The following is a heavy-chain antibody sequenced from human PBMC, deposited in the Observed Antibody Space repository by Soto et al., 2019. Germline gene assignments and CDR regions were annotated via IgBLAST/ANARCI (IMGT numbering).Heavy chain of an antibody. CDR3: ALDFMARGSDSNWFDP. V-gene: IGHV3-74*01. CDR2: INGDGRNT. CDR1: GFIFSSYW. Sequence: GGSLRLSCAASGFIFSSYWMHWVRQARGKGPGWVGRINGDGRNTRYTDSVKGRFTISRDNAKNTLYLQRDSQRAEDTAVYYCALDFMARGSDSNWFDPWGQGPVVTVSS. J-gene: IGHJ5*02. D-gene: IGHD3-10*01.